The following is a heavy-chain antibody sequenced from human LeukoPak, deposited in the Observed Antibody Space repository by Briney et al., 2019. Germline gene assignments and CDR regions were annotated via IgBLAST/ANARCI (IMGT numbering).Heavy chain of an antibody. Sequence: ASVKVSCKASGYTFTSYGISWVRQAPGQGLEWMGGISAYNGNTNYAQKLQGRVTIATGTSTSTAYMELRSLRSDDTAVYYCARDTTKDYDYVWGSYRYSDAFDIWGQGTMVTVSS. D-gene: IGHD3-16*02. V-gene: IGHV1-18*01. CDR3: ARDTTKDYDYVWGSYRYSDAFDI. J-gene: IGHJ3*02. CDR2: ISAYNGNT. CDR1: GYTFTSYG.